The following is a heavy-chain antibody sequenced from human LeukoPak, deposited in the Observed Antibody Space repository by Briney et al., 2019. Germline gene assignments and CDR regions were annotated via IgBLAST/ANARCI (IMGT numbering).Heavy chain of an antibody. Sequence: GGPVSLLCAASGFSVGNNYVTGLPQPAGRELEWVLVIYTDGSTYYADSVKGRFIISRDSSKNTLYLQMNRLRAEDTAVYYCTDAVAGWGQGTLVTVSS. CDR2: IYTDGST. D-gene: IGHD4-23*01. CDR1: GFSVGNNY. CDR3: TDAVAG. V-gene: IGHV3-53*05. J-gene: IGHJ4*02.